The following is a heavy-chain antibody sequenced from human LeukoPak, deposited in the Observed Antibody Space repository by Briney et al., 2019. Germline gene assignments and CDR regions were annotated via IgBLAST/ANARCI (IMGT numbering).Heavy chain of an antibody. CDR2: IRSSGDTI. D-gene: IGHD5-12*01. Sequence: GGSLRLSCAASGFTLSDYYMSWIRQAPGKGLEWVSYIRSSGDTIFYADSVKGRFTISRDNAKNSLYLQMNSLGAEDTAVYYCARSLGGSSLDYWGQGTRVTVSS. J-gene: IGHJ4*02. CDR3: ARSLGGSSLDY. CDR1: GFTLSDYY. V-gene: IGHV3-11*01.